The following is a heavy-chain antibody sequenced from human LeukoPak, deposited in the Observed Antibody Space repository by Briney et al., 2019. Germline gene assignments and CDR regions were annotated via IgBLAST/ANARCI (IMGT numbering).Heavy chain of an antibody. D-gene: IGHD3-22*01. CDR2: ISAYNGNT. CDR1: GYTFTSYG. CDR3: ARGYYYDSSGHSFDY. J-gene: IGHJ4*02. Sequence: ASVKVSCKASGYTFTSYGISWVRQAPGQGLEWMGWISAYNGNTNYAQKLQGRVTMTTDTSTSTAYMELRSLRSDVTAVYYCARGYYYDSSGHSFDYWGQGTLVTVSS. V-gene: IGHV1-18*01.